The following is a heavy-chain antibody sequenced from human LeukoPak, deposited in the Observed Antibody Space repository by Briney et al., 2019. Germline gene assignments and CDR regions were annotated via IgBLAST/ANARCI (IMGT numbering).Heavy chain of an antibody. CDR3: ARGAYTAMVDFDY. V-gene: IGHV3-21*01. D-gene: IGHD5-18*01. CDR2: ISSSSSYI. Sequence: TGGSLRLSCAASGFTFSSYSMNWVRQAPGEGLEWVSSISSSSSYIYYADSVKGRFTIFRDNAKNSLYLQMNSLRAEDTAVYYCARGAYTAMVDFDYWGQGTLVTVSS. CDR1: GFTFSSYS. J-gene: IGHJ4*02.